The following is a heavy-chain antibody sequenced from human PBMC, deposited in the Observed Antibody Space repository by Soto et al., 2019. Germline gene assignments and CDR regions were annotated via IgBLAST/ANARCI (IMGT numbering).Heavy chain of an antibody. CDR3: GGCSSTSCHLGADY. Sequence: QVQLVESGGGVVQPGRSLRLSCAASGFTFSSYALHWVRQAPGRGLEWVALISFDGNNKYYANSVKGRFTISSDNSKNTRYLQMSSLRAEDTAVYYCGGCSSTSCHLGADYWGQGTLVTVSS. J-gene: IGHJ4*02. D-gene: IGHD2-2*01. CDR1: GFTFSSYA. V-gene: IGHV3-30-3*01. CDR2: ISFDGNNK.